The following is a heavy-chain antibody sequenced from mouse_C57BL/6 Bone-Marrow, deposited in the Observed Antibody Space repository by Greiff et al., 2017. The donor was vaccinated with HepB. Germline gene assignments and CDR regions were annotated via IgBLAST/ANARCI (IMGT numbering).Heavy chain of an antibody. J-gene: IGHJ4*01. Sequence: VQLQQPGAELVKPGASVKMSCKASGYTFTSYWITWVKQRPGQGLEWIGDIYPGSGSTNYNEKFKSKATLTVDTSSSTVYLELSRLTSDDSAVYYCARQNVPYAMDYWGQGTSVTVSS. CDR1: GYTFTSYW. CDR2: IYPGSGST. CDR3: ARQNVPYAMDY. V-gene: IGHV1-55*01.